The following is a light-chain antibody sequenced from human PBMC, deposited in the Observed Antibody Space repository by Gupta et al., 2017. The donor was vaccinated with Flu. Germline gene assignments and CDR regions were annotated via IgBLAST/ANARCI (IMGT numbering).Light chain of an antibody. CDR1: SSYIIGYNF. J-gene: IGLJ1*01. CDR3: TAYERSNNNEV. CDR2: DDS. V-gene: IGLV2-8*01. Sequence: QSALTQRPSASGFPGPSVAISCTCISSYIIGYNFVSWYQQHPGTAPKLLMYDDSNRPSGVPDRFSGSKSGTTASLTISGLQAEDEADYYCTAYERSNNNEVFGPGTKLTVL.